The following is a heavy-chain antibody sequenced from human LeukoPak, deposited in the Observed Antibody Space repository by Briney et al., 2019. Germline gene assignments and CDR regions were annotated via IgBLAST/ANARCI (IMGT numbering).Heavy chain of an antibody. D-gene: IGHD3-22*01. CDR3: ARSRSYYYDSSGLFDY. CDR2: IYYSGST. Sequence: SETLSLTCTVSGGSISSYYWGWIRQPPGKGLEWIGYIYYSGSTNYNPSLKSRVTISVDTSKNQFSLKLSSVTAADTAVYYCARSRSYYYDSSGLFDYWGQGTLVTVSS. V-gene: IGHV4-59*01. CDR1: GGSISSYY. J-gene: IGHJ4*02.